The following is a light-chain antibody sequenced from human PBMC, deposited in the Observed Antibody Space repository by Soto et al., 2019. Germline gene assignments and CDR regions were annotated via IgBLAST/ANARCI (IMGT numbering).Light chain of an antibody. CDR1: QSVSSY. CDR2: DAS. V-gene: IGKV3-11*01. J-gene: IGKJ5*01. CDR3: QQRSNWPSIT. Sequence: EIVLTQSPATLSLSPGERATLSCRASQSVSSYLALYQQKPDPAPRLLIYDASNRATGIPARFSGSGSGTDFTLTISSLEPEDFAVYYCQQRSNWPSITFGQGTRLEIK.